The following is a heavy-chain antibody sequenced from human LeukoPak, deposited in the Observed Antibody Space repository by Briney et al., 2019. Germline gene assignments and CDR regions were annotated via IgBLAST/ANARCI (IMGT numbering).Heavy chain of an antibody. D-gene: IGHD3-3*01. Sequence: GGSLRLSCAASGFTFSSYSMNWVRQAPGKGLEWVSSISSSSSYIYYADSVKGRFTISRDNAKNSLYLQMNSLRAEDTAVYYCAREPDHYDFWSGYSYFDYWGQGTLVTVSS. J-gene: IGHJ4*02. CDR3: AREPDHYDFWSGYSYFDY. V-gene: IGHV3-21*01. CDR1: GFTFSSYS. CDR2: ISSSSSYI.